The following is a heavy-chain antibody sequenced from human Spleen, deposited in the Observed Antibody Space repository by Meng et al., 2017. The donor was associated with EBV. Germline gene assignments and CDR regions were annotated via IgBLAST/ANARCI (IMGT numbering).Heavy chain of an antibody. Sequence: QYGAEVKNPVSSLKFSCQTSGGTFSSDAISWVRQAPGQGLEWMGCLIPMLGAPNYAQKFQDRVTIIADKSTSIHYMELSSLRSDGTAVYYCASESGRGYTPDYWGRGTLVTVSS. V-gene: IGHV1-69*06. CDR1: GGTFSSDA. J-gene: IGHJ4*02. D-gene: IGHD3-10*01. CDR3: ASESGRGYTPDY. CDR2: LIPMLGAP.